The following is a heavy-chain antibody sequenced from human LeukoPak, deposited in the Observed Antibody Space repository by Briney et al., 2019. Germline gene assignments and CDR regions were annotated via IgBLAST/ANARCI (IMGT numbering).Heavy chain of an antibody. D-gene: IGHD3-9*01. Sequence: SETLSLTCTVSGGSISSYYWSWIRQPPGKGLEWIGYIYYSGSTNYNPSLKSRVTISVDTSKNQFSLKLSSVTAADTAVYYCARARDCDILPDAFDIWGQGTMVTVSS. CDR2: IYYSGST. J-gene: IGHJ3*02. CDR1: GGSISSYY. CDR3: ARARDCDILPDAFDI. V-gene: IGHV4-59*01.